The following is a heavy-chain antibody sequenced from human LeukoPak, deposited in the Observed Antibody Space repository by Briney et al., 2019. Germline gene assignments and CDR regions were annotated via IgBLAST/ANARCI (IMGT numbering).Heavy chain of an antibody. V-gene: IGHV3-21*01. CDR1: GFTFSSYR. CDR3: ANSPSRDGYPTGY. Sequence: GGSLRLSCAASGFTFSSYRMNWVRQAPGQGLEWVSSISSSSSYIYYADSVKGRFTISRDNDKNSLYLQMNSLRAEDTAVYYCANSPSRDGYPTGYWGQGTLVTVSS. D-gene: IGHD5-24*01. J-gene: IGHJ4*02. CDR2: ISSSSSYI.